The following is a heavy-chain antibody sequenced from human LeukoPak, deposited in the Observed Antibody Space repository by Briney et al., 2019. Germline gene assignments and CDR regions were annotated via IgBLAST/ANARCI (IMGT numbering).Heavy chain of an antibody. CDR2: IWYDGSNK. Sequence: GGSLRLSCAASGFTFSSCGMHWVRQAPGKGLEWVAVIWYDGSNKYYADSVKGRFTISRDNSKNTLYLQMNSLRAEDTAVYYCARATGGSGTFDYWGQGTLVTVSS. V-gene: IGHV3-33*01. CDR1: GFTFSSCG. CDR3: ARATGGSGTFDY. J-gene: IGHJ4*02. D-gene: IGHD1-26*01.